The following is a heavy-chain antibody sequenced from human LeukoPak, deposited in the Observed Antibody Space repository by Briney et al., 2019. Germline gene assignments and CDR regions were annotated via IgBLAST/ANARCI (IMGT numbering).Heavy chain of an antibody. J-gene: IGHJ4*02. Sequence: GGSLRLSCAASGFTFSTYGMSWVRQAPGKGLEYISSISGSGGSTVYVDSVKGRFTISRDNSKNTLYLQMNSLRAEDTAVYYCESKLSSSGWVYWGQGVLVTVSS. CDR3: ESKLSSSGWVY. CDR2: ISGSGGST. V-gene: IGHV3-23*01. D-gene: IGHD6-19*01. CDR1: GFTFSTYG.